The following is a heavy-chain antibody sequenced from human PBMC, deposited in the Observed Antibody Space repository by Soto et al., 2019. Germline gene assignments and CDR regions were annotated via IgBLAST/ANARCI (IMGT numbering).Heavy chain of an antibody. CDR3: ARDILAFQGPFAL. CDR1: GFVFSDFQ. D-gene: IGHD3-3*01. V-gene: IGHV3-21*01. CDR2: ITGASAFT. J-gene: IGHJ4*02. Sequence: GGSLRLSCAASGFVFSDFQFNWVRQAPGGGLEWLSSITGASAFTEYAESIEGRFTISRDNPNKLLFLHMDNLRPEDTAVYYCARDILAFQGPFALWGQGTLVTASS.